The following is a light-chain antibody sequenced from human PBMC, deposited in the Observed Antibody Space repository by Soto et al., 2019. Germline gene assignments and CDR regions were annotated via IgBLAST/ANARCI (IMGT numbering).Light chain of an antibody. CDR1: QSISSW. V-gene: IGKV1-5*01. Sequence: DIQMTQSPSTLSASVGDRVTITCRASQSISSWLAWYQQKPGKAPKLLIYDASSLESGVPSRFSGSGSGTDFTLTISSLQPDDFATYYCQQANSFPWTFGQGTKVDIK. CDR2: DAS. J-gene: IGKJ1*01. CDR3: QQANSFPWT.